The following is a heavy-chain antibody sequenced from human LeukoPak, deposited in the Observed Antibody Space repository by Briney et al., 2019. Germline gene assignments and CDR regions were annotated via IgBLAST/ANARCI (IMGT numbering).Heavy chain of an antibody. J-gene: IGHJ4*02. CDR3: ARGGLRDGNWFPFYY. CDR2: FDPEDGET. D-gene: IGHD1-1*01. CDR1: GYTLTELS. V-gene: IGHV1-24*01. Sequence: ASVKVSCKVSGYTLTELSLHWVRQAPGKGLEWMGGFDPEDGETIYAQKFQGRVTMTRDTSTSTVYMELSSLRSEDTAVYYCARGGLRDGNWFPFYYWGQGTLVTVSS.